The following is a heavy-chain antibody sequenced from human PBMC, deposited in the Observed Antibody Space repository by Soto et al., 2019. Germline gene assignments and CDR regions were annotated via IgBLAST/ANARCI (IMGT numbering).Heavy chain of an antibody. CDR2: IYYSGST. Sequence: LSETLSLTCTVSGGSISSGGYYWSWIRQHPGKGLEWIGYIYYSGSTNYNPSLKSRVTISVDTSKNQFSLKLSSVTAADTAVYYCARGGRNYDNHNYGMDVWGQGTTVTVSS. V-gene: IGHV4-61*08. CDR3: ARGGRNYDNHNYGMDV. CDR1: GGSISSGGYY. D-gene: IGHD1-7*01. J-gene: IGHJ6*02.